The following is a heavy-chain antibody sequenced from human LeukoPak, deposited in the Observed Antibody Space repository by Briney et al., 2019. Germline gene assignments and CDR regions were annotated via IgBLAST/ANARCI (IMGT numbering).Heavy chain of an antibody. J-gene: IGHJ5*02. V-gene: IGHV3-74*01. Sequence: SGGSLTLSCAASGFSFRNYWMHWVREALGEGLLWVAHIHNDGDGPTYADSVKGRFTISRDNAKNTLYLQMNSLRAEDTAVYYCARDRPHNWFDPWGQGTLVTVSS. CDR3: ARDRPHNWFDP. CDR2: IHNDGDGP. CDR1: GFSFRNYW.